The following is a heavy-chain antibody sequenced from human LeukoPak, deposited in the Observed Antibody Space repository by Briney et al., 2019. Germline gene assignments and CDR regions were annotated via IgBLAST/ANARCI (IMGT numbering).Heavy chain of an antibody. CDR2: INPNSGGT. Sequence: ASVKVSCKASGYTFTDYYIHWVRQAPGQGLEWMGWINPNSGGTNCAQKFQGRVTMTRDTSISTAYMELSSLRSDDTAVYYCAREGYGSGGGPNWFDPWGQGTLVTVSS. J-gene: IGHJ5*02. CDR1: GYTFTDYY. V-gene: IGHV1-2*02. CDR3: AREGYGSGGGPNWFDP. D-gene: IGHD3-10*01.